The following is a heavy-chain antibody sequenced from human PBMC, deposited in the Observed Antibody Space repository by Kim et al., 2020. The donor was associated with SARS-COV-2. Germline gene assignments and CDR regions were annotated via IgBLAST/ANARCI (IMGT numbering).Heavy chain of an antibody. V-gene: IGHV4-31*03. Sequence: SETLSLTCTVSGGSISSGGYYWSWIRQHPGKGLEWIGYIYYSGSTYYNPSLKSRVTISVDTSKNQFSLKLSSVTAADTAVYYCARGLRSVVVVAANDAFDIWGQGTMVTVSS. CDR1: GGSISSGGYY. CDR2: IYYSGST. D-gene: IGHD2-15*01. CDR3: ARGLRSVVVVAANDAFDI. J-gene: IGHJ3*02.